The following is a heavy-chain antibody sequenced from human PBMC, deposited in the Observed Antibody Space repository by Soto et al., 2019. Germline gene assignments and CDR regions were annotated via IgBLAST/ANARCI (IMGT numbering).Heavy chain of an antibody. Sequence: SETLSLTCTVSGGSISSSSYYWGWIRQPPGKGLEWIGSIYYSGSTYYNPSLKNRVTISVDTSKNQFSLKLSSVTAADTAVYYCASLVMDYDFWSGYYIRWFDPWGQGTLVTVSS. V-gene: IGHV4-39*01. J-gene: IGHJ5*02. D-gene: IGHD3-3*01. CDR2: IYYSGST. CDR3: ASLVMDYDFWSGYYIRWFDP. CDR1: GGSISSSSYY.